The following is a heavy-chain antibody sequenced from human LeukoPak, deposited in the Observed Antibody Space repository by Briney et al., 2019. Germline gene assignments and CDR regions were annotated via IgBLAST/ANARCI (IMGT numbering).Heavy chain of an antibody. D-gene: IGHD5-12*01. CDR3: ARGGYSGYEFDC. Sequence: GESLKISCRASGYSFNTYWIGWVRQMPGKGLEWMGGIYPGDSDTRYGPSFQGQVTISADKSISTAYLQWSSLKASDTAMYYCARGGYSGYEFDCWGQGTLVTVSS. CDR1: GYSFNTYW. CDR2: IYPGDSDT. V-gene: IGHV5-51*01. J-gene: IGHJ4*02.